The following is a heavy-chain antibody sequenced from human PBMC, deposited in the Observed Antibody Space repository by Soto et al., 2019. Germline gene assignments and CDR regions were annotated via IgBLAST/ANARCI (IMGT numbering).Heavy chain of an antibody. D-gene: IGHD3-9*01. V-gene: IGHV1-24*01. J-gene: IGHJ4*02. CDR3: ATIIRGSYDILTGYYDHFDY. Sequence: QVQLVQSGAEVKKPGASVKVSCKVSGYTLTELSMHWVRQAPGKGLEWMGGFDPEDGETIYAQKFQGRVTMTEDTSTDTAYMELSSLRSKDTAVYYCATIIRGSYDILTGYYDHFDYWGQGTLVTVSS. CDR1: GYTLTELS. CDR2: FDPEDGET.